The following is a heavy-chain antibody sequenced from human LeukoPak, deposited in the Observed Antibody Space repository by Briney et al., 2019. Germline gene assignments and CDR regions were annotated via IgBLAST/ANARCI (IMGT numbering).Heavy chain of an antibody. CDR1: GFTFSSYW. Sequence: GGSLRLSCAASGFTFSSYWMSWVRQSPGKGLEWVANIKPDGSEKYFMDSVKGRFTISRDNAKNALYLEMNSMRAEDTAEYFCARERMYSGSGSTYPYYDYWGQGTLVTVSS. CDR3: ARERMYSGSGSTYPYYDY. D-gene: IGHD3-10*01. J-gene: IGHJ4*02. V-gene: IGHV3-7*01. CDR2: IKPDGSEK.